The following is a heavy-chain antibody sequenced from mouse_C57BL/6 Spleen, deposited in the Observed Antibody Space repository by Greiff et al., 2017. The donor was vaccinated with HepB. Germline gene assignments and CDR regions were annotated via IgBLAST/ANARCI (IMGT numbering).Heavy chain of an antibody. CDR1: GFTFSNYW. V-gene: IGHV6-3*01. CDR3: TEGDYDYDGGY. CDR2: IRLKSDNYAT. D-gene: IGHD2-4*01. J-gene: IGHJ2*01. Sequence: EVKLMESGGGLVQPGGSMKLSCVASGFTFSNYWMNWVRQSPEKGLEWVAQIRLKSDNYATHYAESVKGRFTISRDDSKSSVYLQMNHLRAEDTGIYYCTEGDYDYDGGYWGQGTTLTVSS.